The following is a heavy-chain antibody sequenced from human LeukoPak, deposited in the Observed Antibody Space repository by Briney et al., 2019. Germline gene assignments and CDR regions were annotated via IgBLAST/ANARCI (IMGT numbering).Heavy chain of an antibody. V-gene: IGHV3-23*01. Sequence: PGGSLRLSCAASGFTFSSYAMSWVRQAPGKGLEWVSAISGSGGSTYYADSVKGRFTISRDNSKNTLYLQMNSLRAEDTAVYYCAKGVTLPLNYYDSSGYYYDYWGQGTLVTVSS. CDR3: AKGVTLPLNYYDSSGYYYDY. CDR1: GFTFSSYA. D-gene: IGHD3-22*01. CDR2: ISGSGGST. J-gene: IGHJ4*02.